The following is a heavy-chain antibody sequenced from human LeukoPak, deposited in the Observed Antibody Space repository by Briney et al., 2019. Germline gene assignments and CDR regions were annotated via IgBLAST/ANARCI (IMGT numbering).Heavy chain of an antibody. CDR2: ISGSGGST. CDR1: GFTFSSYA. J-gene: IGHJ4*02. Sequence: PGGSLRLSCAASGFTFSSYAMSWVRQAPGKGLEWVSAISGSGGSTYYADSVKGRFTISRDNSKNTLYLQMNSLRAEDTAVYYCAKAGGYSYAYCFDYWGQGTLVTVSP. D-gene: IGHD5-18*01. CDR3: AKAGGYSYAYCFDY. V-gene: IGHV3-23*01.